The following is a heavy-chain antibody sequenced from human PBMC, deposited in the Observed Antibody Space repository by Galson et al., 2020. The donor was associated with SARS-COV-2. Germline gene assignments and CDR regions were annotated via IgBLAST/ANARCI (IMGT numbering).Heavy chain of an antibody. CDR2: IRYDGSNK. CDR1: GFTFSSYG. CDR3: VVLGTRYLGESHLDF. Sequence: ARSMTLSCAASGFTFSSYGMHWVRQAPGKGLEWVAFIRYDGSNKYYADSVKGRFTISRDNSRDTLFLSMNTLRAEDTAVYYCVVLGTRYLGESHLDFWGQGTRVTVSS. V-gene: IGHV3-30*02. D-gene: IGHD1-1*01. J-gene: IGHJ4*02.